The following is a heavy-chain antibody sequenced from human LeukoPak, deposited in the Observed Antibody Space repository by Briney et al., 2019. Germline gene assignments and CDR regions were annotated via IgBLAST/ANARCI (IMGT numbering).Heavy chain of an antibody. CDR1: GFTFSSYW. Sequence: GGSLRLSCAASGFTFSSYWMSWVRQAPGKGLEWVANIKQDGSEKYYVDSVKGRFTISRDNAKNSLYLQMNSLRAEDTAVYYCARVKYSSSWDVPGYYYGMDVWGKGTTATVSS. CDR3: ARVKYSSSWDVPGYYYGMDV. V-gene: IGHV3-7*03. CDR2: IKQDGSEK. J-gene: IGHJ6*04. D-gene: IGHD6-13*01.